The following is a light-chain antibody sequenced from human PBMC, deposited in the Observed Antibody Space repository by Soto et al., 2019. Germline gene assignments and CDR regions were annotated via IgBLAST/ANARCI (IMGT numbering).Light chain of an antibody. Sequence: IQLTQSPSSLSASVGDRVTITCRASQGIRSYLAWYQQKPGKAPKLLIYAASTLQSGVPSRFSGSGSGTDFTLTISSLQPEDCATYYCQHLNSYPQITFGQGTRLEIK. J-gene: IGKJ5*01. CDR1: QGIRSY. V-gene: IGKV1-9*01. CDR2: AAS. CDR3: QHLNSYPQIT.